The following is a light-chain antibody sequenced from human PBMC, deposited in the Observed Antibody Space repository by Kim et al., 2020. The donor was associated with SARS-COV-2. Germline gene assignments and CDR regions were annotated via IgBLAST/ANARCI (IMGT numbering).Light chain of an antibody. J-gene: IGKJ4*01. Sequence: SASVGDRVTITCQASQDISTYVNWYQQKPGKAPKLLIYDESNLEIGVPSRFSGSRAATEFTLTINSLQPEDIATYYCQQYHNFPLTFGGGTKLEIK. CDR2: DES. CDR1: QDISTY. V-gene: IGKV1-33*01. CDR3: QQYHNFPLT.